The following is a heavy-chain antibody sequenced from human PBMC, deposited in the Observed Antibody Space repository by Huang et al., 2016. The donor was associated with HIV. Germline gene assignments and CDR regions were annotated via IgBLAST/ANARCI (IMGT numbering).Heavy chain of an antibody. V-gene: IGHV3-30*18. CDR1: GFTFSSYG. J-gene: IGHJ4*02. CDR2: ISYEAKTK. CDR3: AKGGSAAAVLDF. Sequence: QVQLVESGGGVVQPGRSLRISCAACGFTFSSYGMHWVRQEPGKGLEWVAVISYEAKTKYYADSVKGRFSISRDNSKTTVYLQLNSLRLEDTAVYYCAKGGSAAAVLDFWGQGTLVTVSS. D-gene: IGHD6-13*01.